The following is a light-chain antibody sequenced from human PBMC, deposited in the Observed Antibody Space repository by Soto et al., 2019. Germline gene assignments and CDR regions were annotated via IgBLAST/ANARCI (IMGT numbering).Light chain of an antibody. Sequence: EIVMTQSPATLSVSPGERATLSCRASQSVNSNLAWYQQKPGQAPRLLIYHASTRATGIPARFSGSGSGTEFTLTISSLQSEDFAFYYCQQYNNWYAFGQVTTLEIK. J-gene: IGKJ2*01. CDR1: QSVNSN. CDR2: HAS. CDR3: QQYNNWYA. V-gene: IGKV3-15*01.